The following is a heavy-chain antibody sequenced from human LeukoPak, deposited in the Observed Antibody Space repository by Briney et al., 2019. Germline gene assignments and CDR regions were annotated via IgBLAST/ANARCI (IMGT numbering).Heavy chain of an antibody. CDR1: AFTLSSYT. CDR3: ARVSQAGWDV. D-gene: IGHD6-19*01. CDR2: ISSSGRYI. V-gene: IGHV3-21*01. Sequence: VGSLRLSCAASAFTLSSYTMNWVRQAPGEGLEWVSSISSSGRYIYYADSVKGRFTISRDNAKNSLYLQMNSLRAEDTAVYYCARVSQAGWDVWGKGTTVTVSS. J-gene: IGHJ6*04.